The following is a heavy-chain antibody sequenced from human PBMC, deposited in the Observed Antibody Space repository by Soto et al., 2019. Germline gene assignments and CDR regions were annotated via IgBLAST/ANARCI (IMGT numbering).Heavy chain of an antibody. Sequence: ASVKVSCKASGYTFTGYYMHWVRQAPGQGLEWMGWINPNSGGTNYAQKFQGWVTMTRETSISTAYMELGRLRSDDTAGYYCARGYSSSWYGLRRYYYYGMDVWGQGTTVTVSS. CDR3: ARGYSSSWYGLRRYYYYGMDV. CDR2: INPNSGGT. D-gene: IGHD6-13*01. J-gene: IGHJ6*02. CDR1: GYTFTGYY. V-gene: IGHV1-2*04.